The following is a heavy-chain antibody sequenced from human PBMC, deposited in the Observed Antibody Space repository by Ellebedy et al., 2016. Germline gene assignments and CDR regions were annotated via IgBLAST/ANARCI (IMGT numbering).Heavy chain of an antibody. Sequence: SETLSLXXTVSGGSISSSSYYWGWIRQPPGKGLEWIGSIYYSGSTYYNPSLKSRVTISVDTSKNQFSLKLSSVTAADTAVYYCARHPYGFWSGYYSAAFDIWGQGTMVPSLQ. CDR1: GGSISSSSYY. CDR3: ARHPYGFWSGYYSAAFDI. V-gene: IGHV4-39*01. J-gene: IGHJ3*02. CDR2: IYYSGST. D-gene: IGHD3-3*01.